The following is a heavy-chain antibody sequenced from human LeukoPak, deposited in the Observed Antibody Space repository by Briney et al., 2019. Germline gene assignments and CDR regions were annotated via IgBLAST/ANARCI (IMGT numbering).Heavy chain of an antibody. D-gene: IGHD3-10*01. CDR3: ARIPPSYGSGSYAFDY. CDR2: IYYSGGT. J-gene: IGHJ4*02. CDR1: GGSISSYY. V-gene: IGHV4-59*01. Sequence: ETLSLTCTVSGGSISSYYWSWIRQPPGKGLEGIGYIYYSGGTNYNPSLKSRVTISVDTSKNQFSLKLSSATAADTAVYYCARIPPSYGSGSYAFDYWGQGTLVTVSS.